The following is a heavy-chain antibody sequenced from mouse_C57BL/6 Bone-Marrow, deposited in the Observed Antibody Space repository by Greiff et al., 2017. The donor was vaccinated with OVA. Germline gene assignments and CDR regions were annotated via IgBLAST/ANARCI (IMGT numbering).Heavy chain of an antibody. D-gene: IGHD1-1*01. CDR1: GFTFTDYY. CDR2: ISNKANGYTT. Sequence: EVLLVESGGGLVQPGGSLSLSCAASGFTFTDYYMSWVRQPPGKALEWLGFISNKANGYTTEYSASVKGRFTTSRDTSPSILYLQMNALRAEDSATSYCARNIPYTTRRYWYFDDWGKGTTVTVSS. CDR3: ARNIPYTTRRYWYFDD. J-gene: IGHJ1*03. V-gene: IGHV7-3*01.